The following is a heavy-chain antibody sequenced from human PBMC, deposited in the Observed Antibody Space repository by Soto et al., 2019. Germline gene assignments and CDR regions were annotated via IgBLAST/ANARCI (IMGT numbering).Heavy chain of an antibody. J-gene: IGHJ6*02. V-gene: IGHV1-2*04. CDR3: ARTYYDFWSGYGQYGMDV. CDR1: GYTFTGYY. D-gene: IGHD3-3*01. CDR2: INPNSGGT. Sequence: ASVKVSCKASGYTFTGYYMHWVRQAPGQGLEWMGWINPNSGGTNYAQKFQGWVAMTRDTSISTAYMELSRLRSDDTAVYYCARTYYDFWSGYGQYGMDVWGQGTTVTVSS.